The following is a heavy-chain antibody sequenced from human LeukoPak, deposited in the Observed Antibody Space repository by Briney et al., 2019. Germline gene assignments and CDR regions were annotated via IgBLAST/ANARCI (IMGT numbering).Heavy chain of an antibody. Sequence: PSETLSLTCTVSGXSISRSYDWDWIRQPPGKGLEWIGSSIYYSGTTYYNPSLKSRVTISVETSKNQFSLKLSSETAADPAVYYCARRRAYWLIDYWGQGPLVTVSS. CDR3: ARRRAYWLIDY. D-gene: IGHD3-9*01. CDR2: SIYYSGTT. J-gene: IGHJ4*02. V-gene: IGHV4-39*01. CDR1: GXSISRSYD.